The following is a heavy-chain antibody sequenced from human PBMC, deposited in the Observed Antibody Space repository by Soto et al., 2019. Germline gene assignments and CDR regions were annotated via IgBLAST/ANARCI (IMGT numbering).Heavy chain of an antibody. CDR2: ISGYNGDT. V-gene: IGHV1-18*01. J-gene: IGHJ4*02. Sequence: QVPLVQSGGEVKQPGASVKVSCKTSGYTFTSYGISWVRQAPGLGLEWMGWISGYNGDTKYVQKFQGRVTLTTDTSTNTAYMEVRSLRSDDTAVYYCARDWVGDLAYWGQGTLVTVSS. CDR3: ARDWVGDLAY. CDR1: GYTFTSYG. D-gene: IGHD4-17*01.